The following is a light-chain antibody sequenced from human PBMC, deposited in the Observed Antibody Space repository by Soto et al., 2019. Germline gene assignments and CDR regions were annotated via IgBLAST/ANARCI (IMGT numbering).Light chain of an antibody. V-gene: IGKV1-16*01. J-gene: IGKJ4*01. CDR2: AAS. Sequence: DIQMTQSPSSLSASVGDSITITCRARQDIRTSLVWLQMNPGKAPKSLIYAASRLLGGVPSTFSGSGSGTYFTLTISSLQPEDFATYYCQHFEVYPLTFGGGTRVEIK. CDR3: QHFEVYPLT. CDR1: QDIRTS.